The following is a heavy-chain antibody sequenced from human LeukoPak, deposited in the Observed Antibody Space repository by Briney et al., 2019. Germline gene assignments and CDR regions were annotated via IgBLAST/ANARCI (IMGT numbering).Heavy chain of an antibody. J-gene: IGHJ6*03. V-gene: IGHV3-53*01. CDR1: GFTVSNNY. CDR3: ARVRPHPIIDV. Sequence: GGSLRLSCAASGFTVSNNYMSWARQPPGKGLEWVSVIYTGVSTYYADSVKGRFAISRDNSKNTLYLQMNSLRAEDTGVYYCARVRPHPIIDVWGKGTTVTVSS. D-gene: IGHD6-6*01. CDR2: IYTGVST.